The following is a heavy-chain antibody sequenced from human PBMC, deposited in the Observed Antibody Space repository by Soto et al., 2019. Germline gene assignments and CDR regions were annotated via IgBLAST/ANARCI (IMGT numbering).Heavy chain of an antibody. D-gene: IGHD3-3*01. V-gene: IGHV5-10-1*01. CDR2: IDPSDSYT. Sequence: GESLKISCQGSGYSFTSYWISWVRQMPGKGLEWMGRIDPSDSYTNYSPSFQGHVTISADKSISTAYLQWSSLKASDTAMYYCARVSITIFGVANNWFDPWGQGTLVTVS. CDR1: GYSFTSYW. J-gene: IGHJ5*02. CDR3: ARVSITIFGVANNWFDP.